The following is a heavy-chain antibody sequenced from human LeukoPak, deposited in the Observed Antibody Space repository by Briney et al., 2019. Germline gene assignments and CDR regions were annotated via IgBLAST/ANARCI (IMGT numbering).Heavy chain of an antibody. Sequence: GRSLRLSCAASTFTFNSYAMHRDRQAPGQGLKWVAVITCDGSNKYHADSVKVRFTISRDNSKNTLYLQMNSLRAEDTAVYYCARDMKYYDFWSGPFASYYYGMDVWGQGTTVTVSS. CDR2: ITCDGSNK. J-gene: IGHJ6*02. CDR3: ARDMKYYDFWSGPFASYYYGMDV. V-gene: IGHV3-30-3*01. D-gene: IGHD3-3*01. CDR1: TFTFNSYA.